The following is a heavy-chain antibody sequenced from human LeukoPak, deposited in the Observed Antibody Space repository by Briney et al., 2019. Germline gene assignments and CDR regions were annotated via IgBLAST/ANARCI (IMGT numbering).Heavy chain of an antibody. J-gene: IGHJ4*02. CDR1: GFIFSNYW. CDR3: AKGGLRVTDY. Sequence: QPGGSLRLSCAASGFIFSNYWMHWVRQAPGKGLVWVSRVNNDGSSTTYADSVKGRFTISRDIAKNTLYLQMNSLRAEDTAVYYCAKGGLRVTDYWGQGTLVTVSS. V-gene: IGHV3-74*03. D-gene: IGHD5/OR15-5a*01. CDR2: VNNDGSST.